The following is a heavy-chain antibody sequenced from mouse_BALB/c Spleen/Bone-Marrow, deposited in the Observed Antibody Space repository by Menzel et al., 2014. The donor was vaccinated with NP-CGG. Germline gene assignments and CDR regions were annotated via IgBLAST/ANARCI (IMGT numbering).Heavy chain of an antibody. Sequence: QVQLQQSGPGLVAPSQSLSITCTVSGFSLSRYNVHWVRQPPGKSLEWLGMIWNGGSTDYNSALESRLSISKDNSKSQVFLKMNSLQTDDTAMYYCARNYYGIPYYFDYWGQGTTLTVSS. CDR1: GFSLSRYN. CDR3: ARNYYGIPYYFDY. D-gene: IGHD1-1*01. V-gene: IGHV2-6-4*01. CDR2: IWNGGST. J-gene: IGHJ2*01.